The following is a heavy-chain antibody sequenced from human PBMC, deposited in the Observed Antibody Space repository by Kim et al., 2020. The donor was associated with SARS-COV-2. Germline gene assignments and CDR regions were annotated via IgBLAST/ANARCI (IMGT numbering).Heavy chain of an antibody. Sequence: GGSLRLSCAASGFTVSSNYMSWVRQAPGKGLEWVSVIYSGGSTYYADSVKGRFTISRDNSKNTLYLQMNSLRAEDTAVYYCARARVLRYFDWPSAWFDPWGQGTLVTVSS. J-gene: IGHJ5*02. D-gene: IGHD3-9*01. CDR2: IYSGGST. CDR1: GFTVSSNY. V-gene: IGHV3-53*01. CDR3: ARARVLRYFDWPSAWFDP.